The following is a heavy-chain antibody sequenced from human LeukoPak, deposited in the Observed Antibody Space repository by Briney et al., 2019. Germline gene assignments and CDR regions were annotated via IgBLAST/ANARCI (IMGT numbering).Heavy chain of an antibody. D-gene: IGHD3-10*01. Sequence: ASVKVSCKASGYTFTGYYMHWVRQAPGQGLEWTGIINPSGGSTSYAQKFQGRVTMTRDMSTSTVYMELSSLRSEDTAVYYCARDPLSQSLYYYGSGSYYRGLFDYWGQGTLVTVSS. CDR1: GYTFTGYY. CDR2: INPSGGST. CDR3: ARDPLSQSLYYYGSGSYYRGLFDY. J-gene: IGHJ4*02. V-gene: IGHV1-46*01.